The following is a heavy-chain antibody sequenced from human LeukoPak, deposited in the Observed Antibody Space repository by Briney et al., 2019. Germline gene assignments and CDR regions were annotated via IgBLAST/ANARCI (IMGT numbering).Heavy chain of an antibody. CDR2: ISAYNGNT. V-gene: IGHV1-18*04. J-gene: IGHJ3*02. CDR3: ARFGLGKHIEVAGIPFDI. CDR1: GYTFTGYY. Sequence: VASVKVSCKASGYTFTGYYMHWVRQAPGQGLEWMGWISAYNGNTNYAQKVQGRVTMTTDTSTSTAYMELRSLRSDDTAVYYCARFGLGKHIEVAGIPFDIWGQGTMVTVSS. D-gene: IGHD6-19*01.